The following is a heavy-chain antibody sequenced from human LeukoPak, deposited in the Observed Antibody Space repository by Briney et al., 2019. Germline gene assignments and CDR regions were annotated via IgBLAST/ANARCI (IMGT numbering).Heavy chain of an antibody. Sequence: GGSLRLSCAASGFTFSSYSMNWVRQAPGKGLEWVSYISSSSGTIYYADSVKGRFTISRDNAKNSLYLQMNSLRAEDTAVYYCARGNPFRYWGQGTLVTVSS. D-gene: IGHD1-14*01. CDR1: GFTFSSYS. CDR2: ISSSSGTI. CDR3: ARGNPFRY. J-gene: IGHJ4*02. V-gene: IGHV3-48*01.